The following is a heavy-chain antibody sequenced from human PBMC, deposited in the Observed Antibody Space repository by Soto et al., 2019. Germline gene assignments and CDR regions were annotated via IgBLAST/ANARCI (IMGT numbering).Heavy chain of an antibody. CDR2: LYDIDGS. CDR3: ATWHEREHAYDV. Sequence: DVQLVESGGGLIQPGESLRLSCAAFGCTISGKKYVAWVRQAPGKGLEWVSALYDIDGSFYADSVKGRFTTSSDSSKTTVYLQMNDLRPDDTAVYYCATWHEREHAYDVWGPGTTVTVSS. D-gene: IGHD1-1*01. CDR1: GCTISGKKY. J-gene: IGHJ3*01. V-gene: IGHV3-53*01.